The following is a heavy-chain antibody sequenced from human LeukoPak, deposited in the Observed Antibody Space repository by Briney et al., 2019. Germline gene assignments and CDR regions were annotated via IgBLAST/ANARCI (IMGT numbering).Heavy chain of an antibody. CDR3: ARDRPAASKNWFDP. D-gene: IGHD2-2*01. V-gene: IGHV1-8*01. CDR2: MNPNSGNT. J-gene: IGHJ5*02. Sequence: ASVKVSCKASGYTFTSYDINWVRQATGQGLEWMGWMNPNSGNTGYAQKFQGRVAMTRDTSTSTVYMELSSLRSEDTAVYYCARDRPAASKNWFDPWGQGTLVTVSS. CDR1: GYTFTSYD.